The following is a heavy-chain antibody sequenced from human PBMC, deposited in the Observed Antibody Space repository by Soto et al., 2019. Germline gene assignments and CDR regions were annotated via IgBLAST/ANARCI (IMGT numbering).Heavy chain of an antibody. J-gene: IGHJ3*02. CDR2: IIPIFGTA. CDR3: ARDCSSTSCFSPDAFDI. CDR1: GGTFSSYA. Sequence: RASVKVSCKASGGTFSSYAISWVRQAPGQGLEWMGGIIPIFGTANYAQKFQGRVTITADESTSTAYMELSSLRSEDTAVYYCARDCSSTSCFSPDAFDIWGQGTMVTVSS. V-gene: IGHV1-69*13. D-gene: IGHD2-2*01.